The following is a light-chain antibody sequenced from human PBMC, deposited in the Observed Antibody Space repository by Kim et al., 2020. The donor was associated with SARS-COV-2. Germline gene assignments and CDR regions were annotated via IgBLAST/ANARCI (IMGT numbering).Light chain of an antibody. J-gene: IGLJ2*01. V-gene: IGLV2-14*03. CDR3: TSYTTSSTLV. Sequence: GQSITISCTGTSSDIGGYNYVSWYQQYPDKAPKLMIYGVSRRPSGVSNRFSGSKSGNTASLTISGLQAEDEADYYCTSYTTSSTLVFGGGTKLTVL. CDR1: SSDIGGYNY. CDR2: GVS.